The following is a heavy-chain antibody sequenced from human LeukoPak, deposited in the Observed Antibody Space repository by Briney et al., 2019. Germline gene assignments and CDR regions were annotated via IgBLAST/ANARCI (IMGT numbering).Heavy chain of an antibody. D-gene: IGHD3-22*01. V-gene: IGHV3-20*04. CDR3: ARAYDSSGNLQGHAFDI. CDR2: INWNGGST. Sequence: GGPLRLSCAASGFTFDDYGMSWVRQAPGKGLEWVSGINWNGGSTGYADSVKGRFTISRDNAKNSLYLQMNSLRAEDTALYYCARAYDSSGNLQGHAFDIWGQGTMVTVSS. J-gene: IGHJ3*02. CDR1: GFTFDDYG.